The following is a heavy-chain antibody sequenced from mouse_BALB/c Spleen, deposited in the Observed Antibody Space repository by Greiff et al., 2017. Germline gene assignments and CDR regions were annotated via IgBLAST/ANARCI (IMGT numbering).Heavy chain of an antibody. J-gene: IGHJ4*01. CDR3: ASAVRRPYAMDY. Sequence: VKVVESGAELMKPGASVKISCKATGYTFSSYWIEWVKQRPGHGLEWIGEILPGSGSTNYNEKFKGKATFTADTSSNTAYMQLSSLTSEDSAVYYCASAVRRPYAMDYWGQGTSVTVSS. CDR1: GYTFSSYW. D-gene: IGHD2-14*01. V-gene: IGHV1-9*01. CDR2: ILPGSGST.